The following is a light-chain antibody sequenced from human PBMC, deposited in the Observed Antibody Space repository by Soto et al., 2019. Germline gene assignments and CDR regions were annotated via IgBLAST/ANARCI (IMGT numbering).Light chain of an antibody. J-gene: IGLJ2*01. CDR3: SSYTSRSTLV. CDR1: SSDVGGYNY. CDR2: EVR. V-gene: IGLV2-14*01. Sequence: QSVLPQPASVSGSPGQSITISCTGTSSDVGGYNYVSWYQQHPGKAPKLMIYEVRHRPSGVSNRFSGSNSGNTASLTISGLQAEDEADYYGSSYTSRSTLVFGGGTKLTVL.